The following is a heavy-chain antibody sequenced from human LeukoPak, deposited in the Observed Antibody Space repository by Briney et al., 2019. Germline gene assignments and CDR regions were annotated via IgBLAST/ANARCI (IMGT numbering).Heavy chain of an antibody. CDR2: IYYSGST. D-gene: IGHD4-23*01. V-gene: IGHV4-39*01. CDR1: GGSISSSSYY. CDR3: ASPPGAGNSGVEYFDY. J-gene: IGHJ4*02. Sequence: PSETRSLTCTVAGGSISSSSYYWGWIRQPPGKGLEWIGSIYYSGSTYYNQSLKRRVTISVGTSRNQVALKLSSVTSTDTARNYCASPPGAGNSGVEYFDYWGQGTLVTVSS.